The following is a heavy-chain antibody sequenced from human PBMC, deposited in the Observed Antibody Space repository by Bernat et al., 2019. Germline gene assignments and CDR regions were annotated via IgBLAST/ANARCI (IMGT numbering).Heavy chain of an antibody. V-gene: IGHV3-33*01. Sequence: QVQLVESGGGVVQPGRSLRLSCAASGFTFSSYGMHWVRQAPGKGLEWVAVIWYDGSNKYYADSVKGRFTISRDNSKNTLYLQMNSLRAEDTAVYYCARGAADLTGYCRYDYMDVWGKGTTVTVSS. J-gene: IGHJ6*03. CDR2: IWYDGSNK. CDR1: GFTFSSYG. D-gene: IGHD3-9*01. CDR3: ARGAADLTGYCRYDYMDV.